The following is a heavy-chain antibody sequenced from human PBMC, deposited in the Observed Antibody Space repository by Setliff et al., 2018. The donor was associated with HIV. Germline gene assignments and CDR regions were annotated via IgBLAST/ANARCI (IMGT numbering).Heavy chain of an antibody. CDR2: IKPDGSEQ. J-gene: IGHJ5*02. CDR1: GFTFSTYW. CDR3: ASMWKVGA. Sequence: GESLKISCAASGFTFSTYWMSWVRQAPGKGLEWVASIKPDGSEQHYVDSVKGRFTISRDNAGTSLYLEMSSLRVEDTAVYFCASMWKVGAWGRGTLVTVSS. V-gene: IGHV3-7*03. D-gene: IGHD1-26*01.